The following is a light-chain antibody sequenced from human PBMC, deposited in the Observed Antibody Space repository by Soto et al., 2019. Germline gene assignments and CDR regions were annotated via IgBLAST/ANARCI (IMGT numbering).Light chain of an antibody. CDR2: KAS. J-gene: IGKJ1*01. V-gene: IGKV1-5*03. Sequence: DIQITQSPSTLSASVGDRVTISCRASQSISSWLAWYQQKPGKAPKLLIYKASSLESGVPSRFSGSGSGTEFTLTISSLQPDDFATYYCQPYNIYRTFGQGAKVDNK. CDR1: QSISSW. CDR3: QPYNIYRT.